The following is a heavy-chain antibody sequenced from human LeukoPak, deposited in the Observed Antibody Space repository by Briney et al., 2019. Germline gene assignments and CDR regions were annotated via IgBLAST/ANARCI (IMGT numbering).Heavy chain of an antibody. J-gene: IGHJ4*02. CDR2: IIPIFGTA. Sequence: ASVKVSCKASGGTFSSYAISWVRQAPGQGLEWMGGIIPIFGTANYAQKFQGRVTITADESTGTAYMELSSLRSEDTAVYYCARGNYDILTGYYRSFDYWGQGTLVTVSS. V-gene: IGHV1-69*13. CDR3: ARGNYDILTGYYRSFDY. D-gene: IGHD3-9*01. CDR1: GGTFSSYA.